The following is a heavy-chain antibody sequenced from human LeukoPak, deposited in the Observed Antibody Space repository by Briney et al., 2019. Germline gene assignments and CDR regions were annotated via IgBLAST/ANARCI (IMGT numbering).Heavy chain of an antibody. CDR1: GGTFSSYA. CDR3: ARSRANYGEGYYYYYGMDV. D-gene: IGHD4/OR15-4a*01. J-gene: IGHJ6*02. CDR2: IIPIFGIA. Sequence: SVKVSCKASGGTFSSYAISWVRRAPGQGLEWMGRIIPIFGIANYAQKFQGRVTITADKSTSTAYMELSSLRSEDTAVYYCARSRANYGEGYYYYYGMDVWGQGTTVTVSS. V-gene: IGHV1-69*04.